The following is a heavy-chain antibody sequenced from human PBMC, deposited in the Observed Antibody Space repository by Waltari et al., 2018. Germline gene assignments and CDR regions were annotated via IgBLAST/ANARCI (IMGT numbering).Heavy chain of an antibody. CDR2: VNPNSGNT. CDR1: GYTFTSYD. CDR3: ARGAAPGKGAHWFDP. Sequence: QVQLVQSGAEVKRPGASVKVSCKTSGYTFTSYDITWVRQAPGQGPEWMGWVNPNSGNTGFAQKFQDRLTMTTSTSVKTAYMELSSLRSDDTAIYYCARGAAPGKGAHWFDPWGQGTLVTVSS. V-gene: IGHV1-8*01. J-gene: IGHJ5*02. D-gene: IGHD6-13*01.